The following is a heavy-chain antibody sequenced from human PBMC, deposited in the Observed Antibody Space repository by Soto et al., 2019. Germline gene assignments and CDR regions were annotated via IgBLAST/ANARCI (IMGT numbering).Heavy chain of an antibody. D-gene: IGHD1-26*01. Sequence: QLQLQESGPGLVKPSETLSLTCTVSGGSISSSSYYWGWIRQSPGKGLEWIGNIYYSGSTYYNPSLKSRVPISVDTSMNQFSLQLSSVTAADTAVYYCARRGGSSPFAYWGQGTLVTVSS. CDR1: GGSISSSSYY. V-gene: IGHV4-39*01. J-gene: IGHJ4*02. CDR2: IYYSGST. CDR3: ARRGGSSPFAY.